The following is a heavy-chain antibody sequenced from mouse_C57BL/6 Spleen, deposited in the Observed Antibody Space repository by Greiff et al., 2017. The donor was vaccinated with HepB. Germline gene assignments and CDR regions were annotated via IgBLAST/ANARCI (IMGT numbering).Heavy chain of an antibody. CDR3: ARSLYYEGYFDV. CDR1: GYTFTDYN. D-gene: IGHD1-1*01. CDR2: INPNNGGT. V-gene: IGHV1-22*01. Sequence: EVQLVESGPELVKPGASVKMSCKASGYTFTDYNMHWVKQSHGKSLEWIGYINPNNGGTSYNQKFKGKATLTVNKSSSTAYMELRSLTSEDSAVDYCARSLYYEGYFDVWGTGTTVTVSS. J-gene: IGHJ1*03.